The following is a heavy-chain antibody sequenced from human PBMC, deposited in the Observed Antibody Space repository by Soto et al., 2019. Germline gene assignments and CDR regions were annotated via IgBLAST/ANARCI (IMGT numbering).Heavy chain of an antibody. V-gene: IGHV1-46*03. CDR3: AKPVRGHHDAFDI. CDR1: GYTFTSYY. J-gene: IGHJ3*02. CDR2: INPSGGST. Sequence: QVQLVQSGAEVKKPGASVKVSCKASGYTFTSYYMHWVRQAPGQGLEWMGIINPSGGSTSYAQKFQGRVTRTRDTSTSTVYMELSSLRSEDTAVYYCAKPVRGHHDAFDIWGQGTMVTVSS.